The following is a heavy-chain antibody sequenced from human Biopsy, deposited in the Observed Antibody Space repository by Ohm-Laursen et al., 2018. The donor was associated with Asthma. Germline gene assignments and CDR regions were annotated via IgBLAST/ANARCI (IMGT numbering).Heavy chain of an antibody. Sequence: RSLRLSCSATGFVFSQCGMHWVRQDPGKGLEWVALVSSDGHNKYYEDSVKGRFTISRDNSRNRLYLQINRLTVEDSAVYFCARQSGQDYGDSSGFDIWGQGTKVAVSS. J-gene: IGHJ3*02. CDR2: VSSDGHNK. V-gene: IGHV3-30*03. D-gene: IGHD3-22*01. CDR1: GFVFSQCG. CDR3: ARQSGQDYGDSSGFDI.